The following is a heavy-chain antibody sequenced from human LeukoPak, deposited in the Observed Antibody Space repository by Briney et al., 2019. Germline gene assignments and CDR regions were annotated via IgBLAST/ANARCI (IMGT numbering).Heavy chain of an antibody. D-gene: IGHD4-11*01. CDR3: ASSRWTVTTDYYYMDV. CDR2: IIPIFGTA. CDR1: GYTFTGYY. V-gene: IGHV1-69*06. Sequence: ASVKVSCKASGYTFTGYYMHWVRQAPGQGLEWMGGIIPIFGTANYAQKFQGRVTITADKSTSTAYMELSSLRSEDTAVYYCASSRWTVTTDYYYMDVWGKGTTVTVSS. J-gene: IGHJ6*03.